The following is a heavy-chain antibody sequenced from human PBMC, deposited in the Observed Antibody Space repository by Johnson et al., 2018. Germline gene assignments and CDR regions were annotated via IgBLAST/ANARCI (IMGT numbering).Heavy chain of an antibody. CDR2: ISSSGIYI. V-gene: IGHV3-21*04. D-gene: IGHD1-1*01. CDR3: TKGSRKLDIHYYYMDV. J-gene: IGHJ6*03. Sequence: VQLVESGGGLVQPGGSLRLSCAASGFTFSSYAMHWVRQAPGKGLEWVSSISSSGIYIYYADSVKGRFTISRDNFKNTLYLQMNSLRAEDTAVYYCTKGSRKLDIHYYYMDVWGKGTTVTVSS. CDR1: GFTFSSYA.